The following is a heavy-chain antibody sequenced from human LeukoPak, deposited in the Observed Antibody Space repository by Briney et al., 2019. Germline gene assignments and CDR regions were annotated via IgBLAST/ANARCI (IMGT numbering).Heavy chain of an antibody. V-gene: IGHV1-8*01. J-gene: IGHJ4*02. D-gene: IGHD3-22*01. CDR2: MNPNSGNT. Sequence: ASLKVSCKASGYTFTSYDISWVRQATGQRLEWMVWMNPNSGNTGYAQKFQGRVTMTRNTSISTAYMELSSLRSEDTAVYYCARGWHGYDSSGGQLRYYFDYWGQGTLVTVSS. CDR1: GYTFTSYD. CDR3: ARGWHGYDSSGGQLRYYFDY.